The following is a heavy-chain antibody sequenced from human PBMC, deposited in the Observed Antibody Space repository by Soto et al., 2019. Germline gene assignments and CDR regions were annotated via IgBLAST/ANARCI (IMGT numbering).Heavy chain of an antibody. CDR1: GGTFSSYT. CDR3: AFMQYYYGSGIAPIDY. J-gene: IGHJ4*02. Sequence: GASVKVSCKASGGTFSSYTISWVRQAPGQGLEWMGRIIPILGIANYAQKFQGRVTITADKSTSTAYMELSSLRSEDTAVYYCAFMQYYYGSGIAPIDYWGQGTLVTVSS. V-gene: IGHV1-69*02. D-gene: IGHD3-10*01. CDR2: IIPILGIA.